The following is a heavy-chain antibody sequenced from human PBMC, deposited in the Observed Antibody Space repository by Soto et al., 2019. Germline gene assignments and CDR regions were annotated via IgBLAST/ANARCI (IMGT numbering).Heavy chain of an antibody. J-gene: IGHJ4*02. V-gene: IGHV3-7*01. Sequence: EVQLVESGGVLVQPGGSLRVSCAASGFTFSSSWMNWVRQVPGKGLEWVANINGDGSEEYYVDSVRGRFTISRDNVKNPPFLQMTSLTAEDTGVYYCAAGFPPDYWGQGTLVSVSS. CDR3: AAGFPPDY. CDR1: GFTFSSSW. D-gene: IGHD3-10*01. CDR2: INGDGSEE.